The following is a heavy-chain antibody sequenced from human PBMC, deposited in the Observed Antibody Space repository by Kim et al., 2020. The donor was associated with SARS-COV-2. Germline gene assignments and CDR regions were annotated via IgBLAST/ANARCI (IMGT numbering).Heavy chain of an antibody. D-gene: IGHD2-15*01. CDR3: ARVMGGGAWSMDV. J-gene: IGHJ6*02. CDR1: GFSLVNYW. V-gene: IGHV3-7*01. Sequence: GGSLRLSCAASGFSLVNYWMTWVRQAPGGGLEWVANIRQDGREKFYVDSLKGRFTISRDNAENSLFLQMRSLRAEDMAIYYCARVMGGGAWSMDVWGQGTAVTVSS. CDR2: IRQDGREK.